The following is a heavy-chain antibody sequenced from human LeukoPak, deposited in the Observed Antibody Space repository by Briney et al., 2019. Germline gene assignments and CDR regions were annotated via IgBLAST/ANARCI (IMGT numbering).Heavy chain of an antibody. V-gene: IGHV1-2*04. J-gene: IGHJ4*02. D-gene: IGHD2-21*02. CDR2: INPNSGGT. Sequence: GASVKVSCKASGYTFTGYYMHWVRRAPGQGLEWMGWINPNSGGTNYAQKFQGWVTMTRDTSISTAYMELSRLRSDDTAVYYCARAACGGDCYDFDYWGQGTLVTVSS. CDR3: ARAACGGDCYDFDY. CDR1: GYTFTGYY.